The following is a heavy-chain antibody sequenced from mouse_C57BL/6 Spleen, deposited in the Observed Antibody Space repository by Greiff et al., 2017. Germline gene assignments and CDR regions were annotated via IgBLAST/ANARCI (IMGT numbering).Heavy chain of an antibody. J-gene: IGHJ4*01. Sequence: VQLQQSGAELVRPGTSVKMSCKASGYTFTNYWIGWAKQRPGHGLEWIGDIYPGGGYTNYNEKFKGKATLTADKSSSTAYMQFSSLTSEDSAIYYCARYYGSSYDYAMDYWCQGTSVTVSS. CDR3: ARYYGSSYDYAMDY. V-gene: IGHV1-63*01. CDR2: IYPGGGYT. CDR1: GYTFTNYW. D-gene: IGHD1-1*01.